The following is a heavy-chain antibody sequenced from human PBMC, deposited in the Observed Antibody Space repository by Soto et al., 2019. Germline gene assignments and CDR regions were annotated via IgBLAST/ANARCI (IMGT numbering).Heavy chain of an antibody. CDR1: EFTFSAYW. CDR3: ASEYGDHLKFFDY. J-gene: IGHJ4*02. V-gene: IGHV3-7*01. CDR2: IRQDGGEK. Sequence: EVQLVESGGGLVQPGGSLRLSCATFEFTFSAYWMSWVRQAPGKGLEWVANIRQDGGEKYYVASVKGRFTISRDNAKNSVYMQMNSLRVEDTAIYYCASEYGDHLKFFDYWGPGTLVTVSS. D-gene: IGHD4-17*01.